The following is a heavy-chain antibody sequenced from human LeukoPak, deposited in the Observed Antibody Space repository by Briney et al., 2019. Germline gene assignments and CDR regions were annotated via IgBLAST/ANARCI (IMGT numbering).Heavy chain of an antibody. V-gene: IGHV3-7*01. CDR3: ARLSDFWSGYYRDY. Sequence: PGGSLRLSCAASGFTFSNHWMSWVRQAPGKGLEWVANIKQDGSEKYYVDSVKGRFTVSRDNPKNSLYLQMNSLRAEDTVVYFCARLSDFWSGYYRDYWGQGTLVTVSS. CDR2: IKQDGSEK. J-gene: IGHJ4*02. D-gene: IGHD3-3*01. CDR1: GFTFSNHW.